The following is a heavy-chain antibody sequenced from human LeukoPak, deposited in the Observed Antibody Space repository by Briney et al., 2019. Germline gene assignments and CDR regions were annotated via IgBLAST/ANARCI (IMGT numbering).Heavy chain of an antibody. CDR2: IHPNSGDT. Sequence: GASVKVSCKPSGYTFTEHRMHWVRQAPGQGLEWMGWIHPNSGDTNYAQKFQGRVTMTRDTSISTAYMELSRLRSDDTAVYYCARGTFDPWGQGTLVTVSS. CDR1: GYTFTEHR. CDR3: ARGTFDP. V-gene: IGHV1-2*02. J-gene: IGHJ5*02.